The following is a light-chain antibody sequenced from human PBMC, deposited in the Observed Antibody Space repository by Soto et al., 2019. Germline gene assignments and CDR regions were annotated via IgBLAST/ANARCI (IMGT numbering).Light chain of an antibody. CDR1: SSDVAAYNY. CDR3: ISYTTISTYV. Sequence: QSALTQPASVSGSPGQSITISCTGTSSDVAAYNYVSWYQQHPGKAPKLMMSDVSNRASAISNRFSASKSGNTASLTISGLQTDDEADYYCISYTTISTYVFGTGTKLTVL. J-gene: IGLJ1*01. CDR2: DVS. V-gene: IGLV2-14*03.